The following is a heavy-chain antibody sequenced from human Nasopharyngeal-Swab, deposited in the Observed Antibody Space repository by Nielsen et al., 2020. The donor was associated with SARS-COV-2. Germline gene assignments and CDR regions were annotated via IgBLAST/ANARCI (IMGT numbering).Heavy chain of an antibody. CDR1: GFTFSTFW. D-gene: IGHD4-23*01. J-gene: IGHJ5*02. CDR2: IKEDGSQK. CDR3: AKDTNGGTFHWFDP. Sequence: GESLKISCAVSGFTFSTFWMTWVRQAPGKGLEWVANIKEDGSQKYYLDSVKGRFTISRDNAKNSLYLQMNSLRAEDTALYYCAKDTNGGTFHWFDPWGQGTLVTVSS. V-gene: IGHV3-7*03.